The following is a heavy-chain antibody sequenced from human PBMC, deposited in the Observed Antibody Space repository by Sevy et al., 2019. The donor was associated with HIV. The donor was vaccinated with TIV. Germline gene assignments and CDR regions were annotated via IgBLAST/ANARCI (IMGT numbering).Heavy chain of an antibody. Sequence: GGSLRLSCAASGFTFSTYTMNWVRQAPGKGLEWVSSITSSSNYIYYADSVKGRFTISRDNAKDSVYLQMNSLRAEDTAVYYCARPYGSGSWEAFDIWVQGTMVTVSS. J-gene: IGHJ3*02. V-gene: IGHV3-21*01. CDR2: ITSSSNYI. D-gene: IGHD3-10*01. CDR3: ARPYGSGSWEAFDI. CDR1: GFTFSTYT.